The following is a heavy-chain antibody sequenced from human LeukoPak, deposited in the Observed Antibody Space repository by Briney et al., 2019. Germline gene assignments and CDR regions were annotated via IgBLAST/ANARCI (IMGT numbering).Heavy chain of an antibody. D-gene: IGHD6-19*01. CDR3: ARAHPPHGIAVAGPPYYYMDV. V-gene: IGHV4-61*02. Sequence: SQTLSLTCTVSAGSINSGDYYWSWIRQPAGKGLEWIGRIYTPGTNYNYNPSLKSRVTISIDTSKNQFSLKLSSVTAADTAVYYCARAHPPHGIAVAGPPYYYMDVWGKGTTVTVSS. CDR1: AGSINSGDYY. J-gene: IGHJ6*03. CDR2: IYTPGT.